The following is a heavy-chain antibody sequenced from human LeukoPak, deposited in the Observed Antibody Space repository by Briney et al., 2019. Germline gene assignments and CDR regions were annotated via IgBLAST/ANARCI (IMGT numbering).Heavy chain of an antibody. J-gene: IGHJ4*02. CDR3: ARSGSGWFDF. D-gene: IGHD6-19*01. CDR1: GFTVSTNF. Sequence: GGSLRLSCAASGFTVSTNFMSWVRQAPGKGLEWVSVIYAGGDAYYADSVKGRFTISRDNSKNTLYLQMNSLGAEDTAVYFCARSGSGWFDFWGQGTLVTVSS. V-gene: IGHV3-53*01. CDR2: IYAGGDA.